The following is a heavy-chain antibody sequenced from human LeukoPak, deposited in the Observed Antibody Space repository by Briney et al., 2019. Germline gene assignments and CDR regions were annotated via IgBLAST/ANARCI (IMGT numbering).Heavy chain of an antibody. CDR2: INHSGST. J-gene: IGHJ4*02. Sequence: PSETLSLTCAVYGGSFSGYYWSWIRQPPGKGLEWIGEINHSGSTNYNPSLKSRVTISVDTSKNQFSLKLSSVTAADTAVSYCARDYYDILTGYYSFDYWGQGTLVTVSS. V-gene: IGHV4-34*01. CDR3: ARDYYDILTGYYSFDY. D-gene: IGHD3-9*01. CDR1: GGSFSGYY.